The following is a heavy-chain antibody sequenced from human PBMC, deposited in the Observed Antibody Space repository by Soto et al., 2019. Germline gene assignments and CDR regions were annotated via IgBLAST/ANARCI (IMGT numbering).Heavy chain of an antibody. J-gene: IGHJ6*02. CDR1: GYTFTSYY. V-gene: IGHV1-46*01. D-gene: IGHD2-15*01. CDR3: ARDRDIVVVVAATLRLRSHYYYALDG. CDR2: INPSGGST. Sequence: GASVKVSCKASGYTFTSYYMHWVRQAPGQGLEWMGIINPSGGSTSYAQKFQGRVTMTRDTSTSTVYMELSSLRSEDTAVYYCARDRDIVVVVAATLRLRSHYYYALDGWGQGITVTVSS.